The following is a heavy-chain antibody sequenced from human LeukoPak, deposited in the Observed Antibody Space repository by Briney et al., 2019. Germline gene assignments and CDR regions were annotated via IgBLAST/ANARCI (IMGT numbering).Heavy chain of an antibody. CDR2: ISGSGGGT. CDR3: AKEDLYGSVKWFDP. J-gene: IGHJ5*02. D-gene: IGHD3-10*01. Sequence: PGGSLRLSCAASGSTFSSYAMTWVRQAPGKGLEWVSDISGSGGGTYYADSVKGRFTISRDNSKNTLYLQMNSLRAEDTAVYYCAKEDLYGSVKWFDPWGQGTLVTVSS. V-gene: IGHV3-23*01. CDR1: GSTFSSYA.